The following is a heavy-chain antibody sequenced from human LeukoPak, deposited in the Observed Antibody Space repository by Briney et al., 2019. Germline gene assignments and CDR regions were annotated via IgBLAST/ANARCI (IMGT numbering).Heavy chain of an antibody. D-gene: IGHD2-2*01. Sequence: PGRSLRLSCAASGFTFSSYAMHWVRQAPGKGLEWVAVISYDGSNKYYADSVKGRFTVPRDNAKNSLYLQMSSLRAEDTAVYYCARRVKPYCSSASCVSDAFDIWGQGTMVTVSS. V-gene: IGHV3-30-3*01. CDR2: ISYDGSNK. CDR3: ARRVKPYCSSASCVSDAFDI. CDR1: GFTFSSYA. J-gene: IGHJ3*02.